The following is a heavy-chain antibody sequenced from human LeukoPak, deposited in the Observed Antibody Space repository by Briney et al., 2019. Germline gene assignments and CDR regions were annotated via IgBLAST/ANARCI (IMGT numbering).Heavy chain of an antibody. J-gene: IGHJ4*02. CDR2: IYYSGST. D-gene: IGHD6-13*01. Sequence: PSETLSLTCTVSGGSISSSSYYWGWIRQPPGKGLEWIGSIYYSGSTYYNPSLKSRVTISVDTSKNQFSLKLSSVTAADTAVYYCARQLGGIAAAMHDYWGQGTLVTVSS. V-gene: IGHV4-39*01. CDR3: ARQLGGIAAAMHDY. CDR1: GGSISSSSYY.